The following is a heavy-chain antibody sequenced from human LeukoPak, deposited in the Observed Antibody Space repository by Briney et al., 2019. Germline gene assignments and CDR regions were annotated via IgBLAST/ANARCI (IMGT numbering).Heavy chain of an antibody. D-gene: IGHD3-3*01. J-gene: IGHJ4*02. V-gene: IGHV3-23*01. CDR2: ISGSGGST. CDR3: AKGRRDLRFSVDGSLDY. CDR1: GFTFSSYA. Sequence: GGSLRLSCAASGFTFSSYAMSWVRQAPGKGLEWVSAISGSGGSTYYADSVKGRFTISRDNSKNTLYLQMNSLRAEDTAVYYCAKGRRDLRFSVDGSLDYWGQGTLVTVSS.